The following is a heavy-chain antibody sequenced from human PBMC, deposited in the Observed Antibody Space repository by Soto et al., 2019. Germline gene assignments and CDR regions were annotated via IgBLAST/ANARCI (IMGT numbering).Heavy chain of an antibody. Sequence: SLTCTVSGGSISSGDYYWSWIRQPPGKGLEWIGYIYYSGSTYYNPSLKSRVTISVDTSKNQFSLKLSSVTAADTAVYYCARGRGIFGVVIIGFDYWGQGTLVTVSS. CDR1: GGSISSGDYY. CDR3: ARGRGIFGVVIIGFDY. CDR2: IYYSGST. D-gene: IGHD3-3*01. J-gene: IGHJ4*02. V-gene: IGHV4-30-4*01.